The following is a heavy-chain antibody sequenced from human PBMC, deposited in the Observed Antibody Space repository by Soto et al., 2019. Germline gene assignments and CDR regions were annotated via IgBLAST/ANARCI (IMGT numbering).Heavy chain of an antibody. Sequence: SETLSLTCTVSGGSISIYYWSWIGQPPGKGLEWIGYIYYSGSTNYNPSLKSRVTISVDTSKNQFSLKLSSVTAADTAVYYCARGGGGGWYWEFDYWGQGTLVTVSS. CDR2: IYYSGST. CDR1: GGSISIYY. J-gene: IGHJ4*02. V-gene: IGHV4-59*12. D-gene: IGHD6-19*01. CDR3: ARGGGGGWYWEFDY.